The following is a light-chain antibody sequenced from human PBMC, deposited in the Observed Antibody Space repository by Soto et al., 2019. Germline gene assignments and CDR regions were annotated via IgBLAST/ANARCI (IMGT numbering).Light chain of an antibody. CDR2: EVT. CDR3: SSYAGSTNLV. V-gene: IGLV2-8*01. Sequence: QSVLTPPPSASGSPGQSVTISCNATRSDVGGYNYVSWYLQHPGKAPKLMIYEVTQRPSGVPDRFSGSKPVNTASLTVSGVQSEDEADYYCSSYAGSTNLVCGGGTKLTVL. CDR1: RSDVGGYNY. J-gene: IGLJ3*02.